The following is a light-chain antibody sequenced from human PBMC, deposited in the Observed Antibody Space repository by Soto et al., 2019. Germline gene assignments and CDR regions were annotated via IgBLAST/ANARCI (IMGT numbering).Light chain of an antibody. V-gene: IGKV1-27*01. CDR3: QNYNSVPWT. CDR2: ATS. J-gene: IGKJ1*01. Sequence: DIHMTQSPSSLSASVGDRVTITCRASQDISNYLAWYQQKPGKVPKLLIYATSTLPSGVPSRFSGSGSGTDFTLTISSLQPEDVATYFCQNYNSVPWTFGQGTRVEIK. CDR1: QDISNY.